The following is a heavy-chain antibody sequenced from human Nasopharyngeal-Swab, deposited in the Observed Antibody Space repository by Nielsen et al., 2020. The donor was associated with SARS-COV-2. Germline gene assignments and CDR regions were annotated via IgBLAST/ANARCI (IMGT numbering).Heavy chain of an antibody. D-gene: IGHD3-10*01. CDR3: AREPYGSGTTVDWFDP. Sequence: ASVKVSCKASGYTFTSYYMHWVRQAPGQGLEWMGIINPSGGSTSYAQKFQGRVTMTRDTSTSTVYMELSSLRSEDTAVYYCAREPYGSGTTVDWFDPWGQGTLVTVSS. CDR2: INPSGGST. J-gene: IGHJ5*02. CDR1: GYTFTSYY. V-gene: IGHV1-46*01.